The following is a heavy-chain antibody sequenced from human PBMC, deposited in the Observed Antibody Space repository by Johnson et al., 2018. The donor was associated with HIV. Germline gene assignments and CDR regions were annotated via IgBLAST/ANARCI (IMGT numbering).Heavy chain of an antibody. D-gene: IGHD2-21*01. CDR3: AKEYCGGDCYPSPDAFDI. Sequence: QLVESGGGLVQPGGSLRLSCAASGFTFSSYAMSWVRQAPGKGLEWVSAISGSGGSTYYADSVTGRFTISRDNSKNTLYLQMNSLRAEDTAVYYCAKEYCGGDCYPSPDAFDIWGQGTMVTVSS. CDR2: ISGSGGST. CDR1: GFTFSSYA. V-gene: IGHV3-23*04. J-gene: IGHJ3*02.